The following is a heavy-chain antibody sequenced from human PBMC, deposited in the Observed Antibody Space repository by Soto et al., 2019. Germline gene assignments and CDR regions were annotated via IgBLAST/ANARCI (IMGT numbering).Heavy chain of an antibody. CDR1: RFSFTNAW. J-gene: IGHJ6*02. D-gene: IGHD1-26*01. V-gene: IGHV3-15*01. CDR3: STDIGIYGLEI. CDR2: IKSKTDGGTA. Sequence: EVQLVESGGGFVQPGGSLRLSCVASRFSFTNAWMSWVRQAPGKGPEWVGRIKSKTDGGTADYAAPVKGRFTISRDDSQNTLLLHKDSLKTQDPALYHWSTDIGIYGLEIWGQGTTVNVPS.